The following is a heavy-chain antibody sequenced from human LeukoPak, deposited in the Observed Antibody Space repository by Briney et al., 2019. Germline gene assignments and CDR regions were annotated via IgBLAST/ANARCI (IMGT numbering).Heavy chain of an antibody. J-gene: IGHJ4*02. Sequence: PGGSLRLSCAASGFTFSSYAMSWVRQAPGKGLEWVSAISGSGGSTYYADSVKGRFTISRDNSKNTLYLQMNSLRAEDTAVYYCAKLRAYCGGDCYSLSKDYRGQGTLVTVSS. CDR1: GFTFSSYA. CDR2: ISGSGGST. V-gene: IGHV3-23*01. D-gene: IGHD2-21*02. CDR3: AKLRAYCGGDCYSLSKDY.